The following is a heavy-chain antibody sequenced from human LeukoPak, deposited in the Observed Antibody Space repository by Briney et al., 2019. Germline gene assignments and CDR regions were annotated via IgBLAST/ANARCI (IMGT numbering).Heavy chain of an antibody. CDR2: IIPIFGTA. Sequence: SVKVSCKASGGTSSSYAISWVRQAPGQGLEWMGGIIPIFGTANYAQKFQGRVTITADGSTSTAYMELSSLRSEDTAVYYCASSNEGSGWYVDVYWGQGTLVTVSS. CDR1: GGTSSSYA. CDR3: ASSNEGSGWYVDVY. V-gene: IGHV1-69*01. J-gene: IGHJ4*02. D-gene: IGHD6-19*01.